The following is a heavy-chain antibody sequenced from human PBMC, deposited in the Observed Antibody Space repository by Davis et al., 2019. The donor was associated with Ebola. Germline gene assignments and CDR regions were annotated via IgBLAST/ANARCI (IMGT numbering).Heavy chain of an antibody. CDR2: LYYSGST. Sequence: SETLSLTCSVSGASISPYYWTWIRQPPGKGLEWIGNLYYSGSTNYNPSLKSRVTISVDTSKNQFSLKLSSVTAADTAVYYCARSVFYDSTGYFVHWYYNLWGRGTLVTVSS. D-gene: IGHD3-22*01. CDR3: ARSVFYDSTGYFVHWYYNL. V-gene: IGHV4-59*01. J-gene: IGHJ2*01. CDR1: GASISPYY.